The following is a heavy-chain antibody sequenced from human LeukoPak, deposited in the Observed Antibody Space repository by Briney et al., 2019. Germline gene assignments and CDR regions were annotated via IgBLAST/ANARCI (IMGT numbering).Heavy chain of an antibody. V-gene: IGHV4-34*01. D-gene: IGHD3-22*01. CDR1: GFTFSSYW. J-gene: IGHJ4*02. Sequence: GSLRLSCAASGFTFSSYWMSWVRQPPGKGLEWIGEINHSGSTNYNPSLKSRVTISVDTSKNQFSLKLSSVTAADTAVYYCARGINYYDSSGYPKTNKYYFDYWGQGTLVTVSS. CDR3: ARGINYYDSSGYPKTNKYYFDY. CDR2: INHSGST.